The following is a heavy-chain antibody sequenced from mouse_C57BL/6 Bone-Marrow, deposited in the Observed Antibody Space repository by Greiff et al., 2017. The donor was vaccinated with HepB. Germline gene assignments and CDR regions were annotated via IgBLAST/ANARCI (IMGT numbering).Heavy chain of an antibody. CDR2: IDPSDSYT. CDR3: GLLPSYYAMDY. V-gene: IGHV1-50*01. D-gene: IGHD2-10*01. Sequence: VKLMESGAELVKPGASVKLSCKASGYTFTSYWMQWVKQRPGQGLEWIGEIDPSDSYTNYNQKFKGKATLTVDTSSSTAYMQLSSLTSEDSAVYYCGLLPSYYAMDYWGQGTSVTVSS. J-gene: IGHJ4*01. CDR1: GYTFTSYW.